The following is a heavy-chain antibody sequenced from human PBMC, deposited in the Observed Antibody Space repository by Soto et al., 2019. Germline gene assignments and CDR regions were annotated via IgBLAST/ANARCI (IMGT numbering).Heavy chain of an antibody. CDR2: IWYDGSNK. V-gene: IGHV3-33*01. J-gene: IGHJ4*02. CDR3: ARDFDHYFDY. Sequence: PGGSLRLSCAASGFTFSRYGMHWVRQAPGKGLEWVAVIWYDGSNKYYAESVKGRFTISRDDSKNTLYLQMNSLRGEDTAVYYCARDFDHYFDYWGQGTPVTVSS. CDR1: GFTFSRYG. D-gene: IGHD3-9*01.